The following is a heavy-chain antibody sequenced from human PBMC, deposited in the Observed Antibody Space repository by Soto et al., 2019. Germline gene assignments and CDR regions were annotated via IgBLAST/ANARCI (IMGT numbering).Heavy chain of an antibody. CDR1: GVSFSVYC. V-gene: IGHV4-34*01. CDR2: INHSGST. Sequence: PSETLSLTCTVSGVSFSVYCLTWIRQPPGKGLEWLAEINHSGSTNYNPSLKSRVTISVDTSKNQFSLKLSSVTAADTAVYYCARSGSGAAGTFYYYGMDVWGQGTTVTVSS. D-gene: IGHD6-13*01. J-gene: IGHJ6*02. CDR3: ARSGSGAAGTFYYYGMDV.